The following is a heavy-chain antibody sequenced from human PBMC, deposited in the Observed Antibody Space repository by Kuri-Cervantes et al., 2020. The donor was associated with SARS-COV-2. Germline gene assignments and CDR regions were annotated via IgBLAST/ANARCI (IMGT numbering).Heavy chain of an antibody. CDR1: GYTFTGYY. CDR2: INPSGGT. J-gene: IGHJ3*02. D-gene: IGHD1-14*01. CDR3: ARGTTGAFDI. Sequence: ASVKVSCKASGYTFTGYYMHWVRQAPGQGLEWMGWINPSGGTKYAQKVQGRVTMTTDTSTSTAYMELRSLRSDDTAVYYCARGTTGAFDIWGQGTMVTVSS. V-gene: IGHV1-2*02.